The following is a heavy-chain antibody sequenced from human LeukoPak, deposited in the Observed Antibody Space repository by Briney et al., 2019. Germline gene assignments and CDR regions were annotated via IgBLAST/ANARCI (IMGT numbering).Heavy chain of an antibody. D-gene: IGHD5-24*01. V-gene: IGHV4-39*01. CDR2: IYYSGST. Sequence: SETLSLTCTVSGGSISGSSYYWGWIRQPPGKGLEWIGSIYYSGSTYYNPSLKSRVTISVDTSKNQFSLKLSSVTAADTAVYYLARAGRDGYLYSFDYWGQGTLVTVSS. CDR3: ARAGRDGYLYSFDY. CDR1: GGSISGSSYY. J-gene: IGHJ4*02.